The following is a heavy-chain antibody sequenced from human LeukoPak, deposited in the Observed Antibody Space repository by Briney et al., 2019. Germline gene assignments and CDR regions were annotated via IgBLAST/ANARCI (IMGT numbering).Heavy chain of an antibody. CDR3: ANDRSLRDTAMVDY. CDR1: GFTISSNG. D-gene: IGHD5-18*01. CDR2: IRYDGSNK. Sequence: PGGSLRLSCAASGFTISSNGMHWVRQAPGKGLEWVAFIRYDGSNKYYADSVKGRFTISRDNSKNTLYLQMNSLRAEDTAVYYCANDRSLRDTAMVDYWGQGTLVTVSS. V-gene: IGHV3-30*02. J-gene: IGHJ4*02.